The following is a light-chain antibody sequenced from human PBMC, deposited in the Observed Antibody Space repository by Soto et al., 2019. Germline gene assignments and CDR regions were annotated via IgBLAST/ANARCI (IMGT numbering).Light chain of an antibody. Sequence: QSVMSQPPSVSAAPGQRVTISCSGSSSNIGGNSVSWYQQLPGTAPKLLIYDDDQRPSGIPDRFSGSKSGTSATLGITGLQTGEEDDYYSGSGDSMLRAYVFGTGTKVTVL. J-gene: IGLJ1*01. CDR2: DDD. CDR3: GSGDSMLRAYV. V-gene: IGLV1-51*01. CDR1: SSNIGGNS.